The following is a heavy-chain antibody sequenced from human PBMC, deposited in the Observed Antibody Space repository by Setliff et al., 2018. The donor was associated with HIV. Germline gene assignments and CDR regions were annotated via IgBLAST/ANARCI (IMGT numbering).Heavy chain of an antibody. CDR3: ARGCSGGSCSPTYYYFFMDV. Sequence: GESLKISCAASGFTFTGHAMHWVRQAPGKGLEWVALISFDGGKEYYADSVKGRFTISRDNSKDTLYLQMYSLGPEDTAVYYCARGCSGGSCSPTYYYFFMDVWGKGTTVTVSS. D-gene: IGHD2-15*01. CDR2: ISFDGGKE. CDR1: GFTFTGHA. V-gene: IGHV3-30*04. J-gene: IGHJ6*03.